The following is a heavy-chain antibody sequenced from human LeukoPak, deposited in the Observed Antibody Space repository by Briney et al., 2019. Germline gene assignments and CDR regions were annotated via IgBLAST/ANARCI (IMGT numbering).Heavy chain of an antibody. J-gene: IGHJ4*02. CDR3: ASSASLGTLTFAY. CDR2: INSYGSST. V-gene: IGHV3-74*01. CDR1: GFTLRSYW. D-gene: IGHD1-26*01. Sequence: WGSLRLSCAASGFTLRSYWMHWVRQAPGTGLVWASRINSYGSSTNYADYVKGPFTISRDNAKNTLYLHMNSLRAEDSAVYFCASSASLGTLTFAYWGQGTLVTVSS.